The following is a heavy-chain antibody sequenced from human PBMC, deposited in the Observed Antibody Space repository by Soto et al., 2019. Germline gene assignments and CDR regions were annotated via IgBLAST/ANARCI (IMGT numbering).Heavy chain of an antibody. V-gene: IGHV3-11*01. CDR2: ISSSGSTI. CDR3: ARDGTSEDFWSGYYYYYYGMDV. J-gene: IGHJ6*02. Sequence: QVQLVESGGGLVKPGGSLRLSCAASGSTFSDYYMSWIRQAPGKGLEWVSYISSSGSTIYYADSVKGRFTISRDNAKNSLYLQMNSLRAEDTAVYYCARDGTSEDFWSGYYYYYYGMDVWGQGTTVTVSS. CDR1: GSTFSDYY. D-gene: IGHD3-3*01.